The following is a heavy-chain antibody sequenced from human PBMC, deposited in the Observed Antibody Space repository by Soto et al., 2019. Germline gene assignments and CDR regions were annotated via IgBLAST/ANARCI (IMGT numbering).Heavy chain of an antibody. CDR2: MNPNIGNS. Sequence: ASVKVSCKASGYTFTSHDINWVRQAPGQGLEWMGWMNPNIGNSGYVHQFQGRVTMTADTSISTAYMELSSLRSEDTAVYYCASYDVGNWFDPWGQGTLVTVSS. CDR3: ASYDVGNWFDP. J-gene: IGHJ5*02. D-gene: IGHD5-12*01. CDR1: GYTFTSHD. V-gene: IGHV1-8*01.